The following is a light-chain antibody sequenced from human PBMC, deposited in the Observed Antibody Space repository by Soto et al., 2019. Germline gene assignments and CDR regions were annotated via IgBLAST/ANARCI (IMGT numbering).Light chain of an antibody. CDR3: QQYKDWPTT. J-gene: IGKJ1*01. Sequence: EIVMTQSPATLPVSPGERATLSCGASQSVSSSVAWYQQKPGQAPRLLIYGAYTRATGIPARFSGSGSGTEFTLTINSLQSEDFAVYYCQQYKDWPTTFGQGTKVEIK. V-gene: IGKV3D-15*01. CDR1: QSVSSS. CDR2: GAY.